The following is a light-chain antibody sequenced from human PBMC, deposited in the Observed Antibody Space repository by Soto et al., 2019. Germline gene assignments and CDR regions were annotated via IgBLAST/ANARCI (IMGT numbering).Light chain of an antibody. CDR1: QSVSSN. V-gene: IGKV3-15*01. Sequence: EIVNMGGRATMTESPGERATLSCRASQSVSSNLAWYQQKPGLAPRLLIYGASTRATGIPARFSGSGSGTEFTLTISSLQSEDFAVYYCQQYNNWPITFGQGTRLE. J-gene: IGKJ5*01. CDR3: QQYNNWPIT. CDR2: GAS.